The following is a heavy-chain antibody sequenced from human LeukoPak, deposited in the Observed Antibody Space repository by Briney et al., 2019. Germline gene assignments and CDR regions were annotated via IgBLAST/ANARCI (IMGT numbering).Heavy chain of an antibody. Sequence: GGSLRLSCAASGFSISNAWMSWGRQAPGQGLDWVSAISGSGGSRYYADSVKGRYTISRDKFKNTLYLQMNSLRAEDTAVYYCAKDRDDYVWGSLSLTFDPWGQGTLVTVSS. J-gene: IGHJ5*02. CDR2: ISGSGGSR. CDR3: AKDRDDYVWGSLSLTFDP. CDR1: GFSISNAW. V-gene: IGHV3-23*01. D-gene: IGHD3-16*01.